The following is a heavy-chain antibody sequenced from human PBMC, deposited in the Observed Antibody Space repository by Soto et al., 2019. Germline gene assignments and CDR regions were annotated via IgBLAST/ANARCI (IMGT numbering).Heavy chain of an antibody. CDR3: AREGLGRRIIQPYYHDGMDV. CDR2: ISSNGRTL. Sequence: EMQLVESGGCLVQPGGSLRLSCAASGFTFSNYEFNWVRQAPGKGLEWVSYISSNGRTLYYADSLTGRFTISRDDASNSLCLQMNSLRADDTAVYYCAREGLGRRIIQPYYHDGMDVWGHGTTVIVSS. CDR1: GFTFSNYE. J-gene: IGHJ6*02. V-gene: IGHV3-48*03. D-gene: IGHD3-3*01.